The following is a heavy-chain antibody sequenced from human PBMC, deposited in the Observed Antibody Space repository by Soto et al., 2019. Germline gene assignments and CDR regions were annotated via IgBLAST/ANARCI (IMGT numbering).Heavy chain of an antibody. CDR2: IYPSDSDI. D-gene: IGHD2-15*01. J-gene: IGHJ4*02. CDR1: GYTFASYW. V-gene: IGHV5-51*01. Sequence: GESLKISCKGSGYTFASYWIGWVRQMPGEGLEWMGVIYPSDSDIRYSPSFQGKVTISADKSITTAYLQWSSLKAADTAMYYCVRSGTSSGRFSDYWGQGTLVTVSS. CDR3: VRSGTSSGRFSDY.